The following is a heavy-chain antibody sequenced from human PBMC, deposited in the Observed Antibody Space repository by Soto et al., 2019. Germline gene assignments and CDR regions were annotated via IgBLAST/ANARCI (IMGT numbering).Heavy chain of an antibody. D-gene: IGHD1-26*01. CDR2: ILPKYGTA. CDR1: GGIFNSYG. J-gene: IGHJ6*02. V-gene: IGHV1-69*13. Sequence: GASAKVSSKESGGIFNSYGINWVRQAPGQGLEWMGGILPKYGTASYAQKFQGRVTVTADESTSTVYMELSSLKSEDTAVYYCARARDPWDDYYYFYAMDVWGQGTTVTVSS. CDR3: ARARDPWDDYYYFYAMDV.